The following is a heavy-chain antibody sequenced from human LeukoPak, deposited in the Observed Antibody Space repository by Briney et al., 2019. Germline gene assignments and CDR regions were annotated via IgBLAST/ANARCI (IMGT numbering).Heavy chain of an antibody. CDR2: INWNGDGT. V-gene: IGHV3-20*04. Sequence: GGSLRLSCAASGFTFDDYGMSWVRQAPGKGLEWVSSINWNGDGTGYAQSVKGRFTISRDNAKNSLYLQMNSLRAEDSALYYCTRFGDYGEYWGQGTLVTVSS. J-gene: IGHJ4*02. D-gene: IGHD3-10*01. CDR3: TRFGDYGEY. CDR1: GFTFDDYG.